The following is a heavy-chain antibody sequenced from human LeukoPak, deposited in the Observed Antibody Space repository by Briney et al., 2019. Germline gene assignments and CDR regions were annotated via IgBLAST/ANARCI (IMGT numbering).Heavy chain of an antibody. CDR3: ARDLVARGSGSFGG. Sequence: GGSLRLSCAASGFTFSSYAMHWVRQAPGKGLEWVAVISYDGSNKYYADSVKGRFTISRDNSKNTLYLQMNSLRAEDTAVYYCARDLVARGSGSFGGWGQGTLVTVSS. V-gene: IGHV3-30-3*01. D-gene: IGHD1-26*01. J-gene: IGHJ4*02. CDR2: ISYDGSNK. CDR1: GFTFSSYA.